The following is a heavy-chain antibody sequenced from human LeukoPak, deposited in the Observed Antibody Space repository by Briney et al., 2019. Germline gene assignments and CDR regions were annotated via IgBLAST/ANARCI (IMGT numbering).Heavy chain of an antibody. CDR3: AREWYYDSSRYY. CDR1: GFTFSTYS. V-gene: IGHV3-21*01. Sequence: GGSLRLSCAASGFTFSTYSMNWVRQAPGKGLEWVSSISSSSSYIDYADSVKGRFTISRDNAKSSLYLQMNSLRAEDTAVYYCAREWYYDSSRYYWGQGTLVTVSS. CDR2: ISSSSSYI. D-gene: IGHD3-22*01. J-gene: IGHJ4*02.